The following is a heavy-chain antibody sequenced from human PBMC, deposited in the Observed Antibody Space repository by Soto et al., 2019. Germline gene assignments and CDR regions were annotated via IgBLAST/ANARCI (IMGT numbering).Heavy chain of an antibody. V-gene: IGHV4-31*03. J-gene: IGHJ4*02. CDR2: IYYSGST. D-gene: IGHD5-18*01. CDR1: GGSISSGGYY. Sequence: QVQLQESGPGLVKPSQTLSLTCTVSGGSISSGGYYWSWIRQHPGKGLQWIGYIYYSGSTYYNPSLKSRVTISVDTSKNQFSLKLSSVTAADAAVYYCARSGYSYGPNPLLYWGQGTLVTVSS. CDR3: ARSGYSYGPNPLLY.